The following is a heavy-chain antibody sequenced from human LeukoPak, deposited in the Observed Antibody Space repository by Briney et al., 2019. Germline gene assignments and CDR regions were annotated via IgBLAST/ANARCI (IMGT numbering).Heavy chain of an antibody. Sequence: GSLRLSCAASGFTFSSYEMNWVRQAPGKGLERVSYISSSGSTIYYADSVKGRFTISRDNAKNSLYLQMNSLRAEDTAVYYCAREEDYGMDVWGQGTTVTVSS. V-gene: IGHV3-48*03. CDR1: GFTFSSYE. J-gene: IGHJ6*02. CDR2: ISSSGSTI. CDR3: AREEDYGMDV.